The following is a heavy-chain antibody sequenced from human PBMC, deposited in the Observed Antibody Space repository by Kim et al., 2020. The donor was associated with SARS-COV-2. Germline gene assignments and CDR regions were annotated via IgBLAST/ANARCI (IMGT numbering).Heavy chain of an antibody. V-gene: IGHV1-18*04. J-gene: IGHJ5*02. D-gene: IGHD3-10*01. Sequence: ASVKVSCKASGYTFTSYGISWVRQSPGHGLEWMGWISTYNGNTKYAQRLQGRVTMTTDTSTSTAYMELRSLRSDDTAMYYCARTFITMFRGEGIPSWFDPWGQGTLVTISS. CDR3: ARTFITMFRGEGIPSWFDP. CDR1: GYTFTSYG. CDR2: ISTYNGNT.